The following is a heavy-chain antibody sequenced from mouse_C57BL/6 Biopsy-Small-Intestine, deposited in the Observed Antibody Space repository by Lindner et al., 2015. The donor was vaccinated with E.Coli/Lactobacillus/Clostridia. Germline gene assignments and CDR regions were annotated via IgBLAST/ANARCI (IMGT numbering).Heavy chain of an antibody. Sequence: VKVSCKASEYTFTGYYMHWVRQAPGQGLEWMGWINPNSGGTNYAQKFQGRVAMTRDTSISTAYMELSRLRPDDTAVYYCACTLQYCSRTSCYPYAFDIWGQGTMVTVSS. CDR3: ACTLQYCSRTSCYPYAFDI. J-gene: IGHJ1*01. V-gene: IGHV1-53*01. CDR1: EYTFTGYY. CDR2: INPNSGGT. D-gene: IGHD1-1*01.